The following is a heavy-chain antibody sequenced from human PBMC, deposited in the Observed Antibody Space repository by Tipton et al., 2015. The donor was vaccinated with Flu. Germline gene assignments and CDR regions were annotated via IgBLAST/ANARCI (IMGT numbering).Heavy chain of an antibody. CDR2: IYYSGST. Sequence: TLSLTCTVSGGSISSSSYYWGWIRQPPGKGLEWIGSIYYSGSTYYNPSLKSRVTISVDTSKNQFSLKLSSVTAAATAVYYCAIPRYCSGGSCYTQIDYWGQGTLVTVSS. CDR3: AIPRYCSGGSCYTQIDY. CDR1: GGSISSSSYY. V-gene: IGHV4-39*07. D-gene: IGHD2-15*01. J-gene: IGHJ4*02.